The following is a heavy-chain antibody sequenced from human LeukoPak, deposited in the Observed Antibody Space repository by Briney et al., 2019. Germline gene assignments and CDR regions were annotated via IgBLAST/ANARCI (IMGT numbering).Heavy chain of an antibody. J-gene: IGHJ4*02. Sequence: GGSLRLSCAASGFTFDDYGMSWVRHAPEKGLEWVSGINWNGGSTGYADSVKGRFTISRDNAKNSLYLQMNSLRAEDTAVYYCARDYGSGIDCWGQGTLVTVSS. V-gene: IGHV3-20*04. CDR3: ARDYGSGIDC. D-gene: IGHD3-10*01. CDR2: INWNGGST. CDR1: GFTFDDYG.